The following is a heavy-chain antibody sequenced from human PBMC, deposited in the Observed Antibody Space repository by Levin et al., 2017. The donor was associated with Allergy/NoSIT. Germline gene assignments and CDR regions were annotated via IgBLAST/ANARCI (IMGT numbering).Heavy chain of an antibody. Sequence: KVSCQGSGDSFSSYWISWVRQMPGKGLEWMGRIDPSDSYTNYSPSFQGHITISVDKSISTAYLQWSSLKASDTAMYYCATLTMVRGAGGWGQGTLVTVSS. J-gene: IGHJ4*02. D-gene: IGHD3-10*01. CDR3: ATLTMVRGAGG. V-gene: IGHV5-10-1*01. CDR1: GDSFSSYW. CDR2: IDPSDSYT.